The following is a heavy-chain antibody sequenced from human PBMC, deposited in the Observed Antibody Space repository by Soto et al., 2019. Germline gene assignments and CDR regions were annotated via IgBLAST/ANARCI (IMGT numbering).Heavy chain of an antibody. CDR3: ARRYFDWLLSGRNWFDP. Sequence: QVQLQQWGAGLLKPSETLSLTCAVYGGSFSGYYWSWIRQPPGKGLVWIGEINHIGSTNYNPSLKSRVTISVKTSKNQFPLKLSSVTATDRAVYYCARRYFDWLLSGRNWFDPWGQGNQVTLTS. CDR1: GGSFSGYY. CDR2: INHIGST. V-gene: IGHV4-34*01. D-gene: IGHD3-9*01. J-gene: IGHJ5*02.